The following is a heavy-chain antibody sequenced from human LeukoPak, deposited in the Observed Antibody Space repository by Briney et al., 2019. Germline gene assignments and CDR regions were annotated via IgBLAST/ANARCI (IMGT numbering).Heavy chain of an antibody. CDR1: GGSISSSSYY. D-gene: IGHD6-13*01. Sequence: PSETLSLTCTVSGGSISSSSYYWGWIRQPPGKGLKWIGSIYYSGSTNYNPSLKSRVTISVDTSKNQFSLKLSSVTAADTAVYYCAVSSSWDHRFDYWGQGTLVTVSS. V-gene: IGHV4-39*07. CDR2: IYYSGST. J-gene: IGHJ4*02. CDR3: AVSSSWDHRFDY.